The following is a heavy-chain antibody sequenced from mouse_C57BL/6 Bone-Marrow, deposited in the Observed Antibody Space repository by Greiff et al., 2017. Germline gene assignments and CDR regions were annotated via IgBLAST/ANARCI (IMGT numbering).Heavy chain of an antibody. V-gene: IGHV1-82*01. CDR1: GYAFSSSW. D-gene: IGHD3-1*01. Sequence: VQLVESGPELVKPGASVKISCKASGYAFSSSWMNWVKQRPGKGLEWIGRIYPGDGDTNYNGKFKGKATLTADKSSSTAYMQLSSLTSEDSAVYFGARSGGGVFAYWGQGTLVTVSA. CDR2: IYPGDGDT. CDR3: ARSGGGVFAY. J-gene: IGHJ3*01.